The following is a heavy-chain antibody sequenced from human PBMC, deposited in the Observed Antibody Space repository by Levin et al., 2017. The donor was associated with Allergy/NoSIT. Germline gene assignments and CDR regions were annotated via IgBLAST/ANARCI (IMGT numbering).Heavy chain of an antibody. D-gene: IGHD3-9*01. CDR2: IDPTDSYT. CDR3: TRQQFDVLTGFYDPFDF. CDR1: GHSFANYW. Sequence: GESPKISCKSSGHSFANYWINWVRQMPGKGLEWMGRIDPTDSYTHYSPSFQGHVTISTDKSATTAYLQWGSLEASDTAIYYCTRQQFDVLTGFYDPFDFWGQGTMVTVSS. V-gene: IGHV5-10-1*01. J-gene: IGHJ3*01.